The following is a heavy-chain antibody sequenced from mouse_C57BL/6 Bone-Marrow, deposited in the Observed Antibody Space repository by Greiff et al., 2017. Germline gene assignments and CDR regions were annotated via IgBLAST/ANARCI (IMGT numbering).Heavy chain of an antibody. V-gene: IGHV1-64*01. CDR2: IHPNSGST. Sequence: QVQLQQPGAELVKPGASVKLSCKASGYTFTSYWMHWVKQRPGQGLEWIGMIHPNSGSTNYNEKFKSKATLTVDKSSSTAYMQLSSLTSEDSAVYYCARYKGVYAMDYWGQGTSVTVSS. CDR3: ARYKGVYAMDY. J-gene: IGHJ4*01. CDR1: GYTFTSYW. D-gene: IGHD1-3*01.